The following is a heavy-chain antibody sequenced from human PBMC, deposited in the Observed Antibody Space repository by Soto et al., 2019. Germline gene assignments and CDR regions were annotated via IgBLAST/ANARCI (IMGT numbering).Heavy chain of an antibody. V-gene: IGHV1-69*12. D-gene: IGHD6-13*01. Sequence: QVQLVQSGAEVKKPGSSVKVSCKASGCTFSSYAISWVRQDPGQGLEWMGGIIPIFGTANYAQKFQGRVTITADEAASTAYMELSSLRAEDTAVYSCTSPCSGAAGNVFYSDGMDVVGQGTTVTVSS. CDR3: TSPCSGAAGNVFYSDGMDV. CDR2: IIPIFGTA. J-gene: IGHJ6*02. CDR1: GCTFSSYA.